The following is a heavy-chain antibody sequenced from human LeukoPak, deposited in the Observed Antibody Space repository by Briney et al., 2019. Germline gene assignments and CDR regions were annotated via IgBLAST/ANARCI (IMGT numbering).Heavy chain of an antibody. J-gene: IGHJ4*02. D-gene: IGHD2-2*01. CDR1: GFTFNSYW. Sequence: PGGSLTLSCAASGFTFNSYWMHWVRQAPGKGLVWVSRINGDGSSTTYADSVKGRFTISRDNAKNTLYLQMNSLRAEDTAVYYCARVVYCSRTSCPLDCWGQGTLVTVSS. CDR3: ARVVYCSRTSCPLDC. V-gene: IGHV3-74*01. CDR2: INGDGSST.